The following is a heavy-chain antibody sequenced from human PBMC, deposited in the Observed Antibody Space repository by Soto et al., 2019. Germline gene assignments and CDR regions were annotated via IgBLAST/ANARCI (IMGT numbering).Heavy chain of an antibody. J-gene: IGHJ4*02. V-gene: IGHV4-4*02. CDR1: GGSLSSNNW. Sequence: QVQLQESGPGLVKPSGTLSLTCAVSGGSLSSNNWWHWVRQPPGKGLEWIGEIYHSGGTNYSPSLKSRVTMSVDKSKNQFSLSLSSMTAADTAVYYCARERGAGTYQGFDFWGQGTLVTVSS. CDR3: ARERGAGTYQGFDF. D-gene: IGHD1-26*01. CDR2: IYHSGGT.